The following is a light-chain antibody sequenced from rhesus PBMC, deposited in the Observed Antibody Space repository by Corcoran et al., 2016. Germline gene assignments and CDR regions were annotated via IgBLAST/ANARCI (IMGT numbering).Light chain of an antibody. CDR1: QSVSSY. Sequence: EIVMTQSPATLSLSPGERATLSCRASQSVSSYVAWYQQKPEPAPRLLSYGASSRATGIPDRFSGSGSGTDFHLIISRLEPEDVGVYYCQQYNNWKWTFGQGTKVEIK. CDR3: QQYNNWKWT. V-gene: IGKV3S9*01. J-gene: IGKJ1*01. CDR2: GAS.